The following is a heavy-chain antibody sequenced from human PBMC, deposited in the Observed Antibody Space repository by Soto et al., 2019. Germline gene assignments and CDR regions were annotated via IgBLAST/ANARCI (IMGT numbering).Heavy chain of an antibody. Sequence: SETLSLTCTVSGGSISSYYWSWIRQPPGKGLEWIGYIYYSGSTNYNPSLKSRVTISVDTSKNQFSLKLSSVTAADTAVYYCARGHAQRAMVRGVIFDYWGQGTLVTVSS. CDR2: IYYSGST. J-gene: IGHJ4*02. V-gene: IGHV4-59*12. CDR3: ARGHAQRAMVRGVIFDY. D-gene: IGHD3-10*01. CDR1: GGSISSYY.